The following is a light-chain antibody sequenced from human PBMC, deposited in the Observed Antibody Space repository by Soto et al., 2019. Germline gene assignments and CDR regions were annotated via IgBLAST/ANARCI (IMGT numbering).Light chain of an antibody. J-gene: IGKJ1*01. CDR1: QSISSY. V-gene: IGKV1-39*01. Sequence: DIQMAQSPSSLSASVGGRVTITCRASQSISSYLNWYQQKPGKAPKLLIYAASSLQSGVPLRFSGSGSGTEFTLTISSLQPDDFATYYCQQYSTYPWTFGQGTKVDIK. CDR2: AAS. CDR3: QQYSTYPWT.